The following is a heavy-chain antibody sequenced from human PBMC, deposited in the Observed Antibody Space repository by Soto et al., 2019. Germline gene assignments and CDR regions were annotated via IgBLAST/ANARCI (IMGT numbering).Heavy chain of an antibody. CDR2: INAGNGNT. J-gene: IGHJ5*02. CDR3: AIVGRGEYSSSSGFEP. Sequence: VNVSCKASGYTFTSYTMHWVRQAPGQRLEWMGWINAGNGNTKYSQKFQGRVTITRDTSASTAYMELSSLRSEDTAVYYCAIVGRGEYSSSSGFEPWGQGTLVTVSS. D-gene: IGHD6-6*01. CDR1: GYTFTSYT. V-gene: IGHV1-3*01.